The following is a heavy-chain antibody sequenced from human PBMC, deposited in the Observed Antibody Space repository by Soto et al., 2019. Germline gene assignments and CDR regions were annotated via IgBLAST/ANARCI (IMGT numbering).Heavy chain of an antibody. V-gene: IGHV4-30-4*01. CDR3: ARKSFNDYSKLNWFDP. Sequence: SETLSLTCTVPGGSISSGDYYWSWIRQPPGKGLEWIGYIYYSGSTYYNPSLKSRVTISVDTSKNQFSLKLSSVTAADTAVYYCARKSFNDYSKLNWFDPWGQGTLVTSPQ. CDR1: GGSISSGDYY. D-gene: IGHD4-4*01. J-gene: IGHJ5*02. CDR2: IYYSGST.